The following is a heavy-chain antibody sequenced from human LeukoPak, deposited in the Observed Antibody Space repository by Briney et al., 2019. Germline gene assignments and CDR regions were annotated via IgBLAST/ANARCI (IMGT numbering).Heavy chain of an antibody. D-gene: IGHD2-15*01. Sequence: GGSLRLSCAASGFTVSSNYMSWVRQAPGKGLEWVSIIWAGGNTYYADSVKGRFTISRDNSKNTLYLQMNSLRAEDTAVYYCASLVGAAQTDYWGQGTLVTVSS. CDR1: GFTVSSNY. CDR2: IWAGGNT. V-gene: IGHV3-53*01. CDR3: ASLVGAAQTDY. J-gene: IGHJ4*02.